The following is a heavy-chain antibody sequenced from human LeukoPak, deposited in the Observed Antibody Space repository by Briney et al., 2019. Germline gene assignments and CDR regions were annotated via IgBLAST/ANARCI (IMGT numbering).Heavy chain of an antibody. CDR3: VRGPYGSGISNWFDP. CDR1: GGSINSSSYY. D-gene: IGHD3-10*01. J-gene: IGHJ5*02. CDR2: IYYSGST. Sequence: SETLSLTCTVSGGSINSSSYYWGWIRQPPGKGLEWIGSIYYSGSTYYNPSLKSRVTISVDTSKNQFSLKLTSVTAADTAVYYCVRGPYGSGISNWFDPWGQGTQVIVSS. V-gene: IGHV4-39*07.